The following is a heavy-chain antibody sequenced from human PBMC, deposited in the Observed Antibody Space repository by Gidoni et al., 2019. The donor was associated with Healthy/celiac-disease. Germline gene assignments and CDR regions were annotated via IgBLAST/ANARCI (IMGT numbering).Heavy chain of an antibody. CDR2: ISGSGGST. Sequence: EVQLLESGGGLVQLGGALRLPCAASGFTFSSYAMSCVRQAPGKGLEWVSAISGSGGSTYYADSVKGRFTISRDNSKNTLYLQMNSLRAEDTAVYYYAKNPGVYGDYGWGQGTLVTVSS. V-gene: IGHV3-23*01. J-gene: IGHJ4*02. CDR3: AKNPGVYGDYG. D-gene: IGHD4-17*01. CDR1: GFTFSSYA.